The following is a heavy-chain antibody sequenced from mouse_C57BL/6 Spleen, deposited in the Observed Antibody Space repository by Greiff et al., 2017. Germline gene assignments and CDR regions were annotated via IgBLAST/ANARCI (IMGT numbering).Heavy chain of an antibody. CDR3: ARGATTVY. J-gene: IGHJ3*01. D-gene: IGHD1-1*01. CDR2: INPNNGGT. Sequence: EVQLQQSGPELVKPGASVKISCKASGYTFTDYYMNWVKQSPGKSLEWIGDINPNNGGTSYNEKFKGKATLTVDKSSSTAYMELRSLTAEDSAVYYCARGATTVYWGQGTLVTVSA. V-gene: IGHV1-26*01. CDR1: GYTFTDYY.